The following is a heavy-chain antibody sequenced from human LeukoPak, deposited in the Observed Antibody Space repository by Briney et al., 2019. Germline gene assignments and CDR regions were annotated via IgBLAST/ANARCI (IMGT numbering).Heavy chain of an antibody. V-gene: IGHV4-59*01. J-gene: IGHJ4*02. CDR1: GGSISPFY. CDR3: TRGAGWYNY. Sequence: SETLSLTCTVSGGSISPFYWSWLRQPPGKGLEWIGYIYYSGSTNYNPSLKSRVTISVDTSKNQFSLNLASVTAADTAIYYCTRGAGWYNYWGQGTLVTVSS. CDR2: IYYSGST. D-gene: IGHD6-19*01.